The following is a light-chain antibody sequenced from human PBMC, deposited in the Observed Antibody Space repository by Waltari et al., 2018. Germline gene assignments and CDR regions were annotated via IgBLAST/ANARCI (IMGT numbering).Light chain of an antibody. CDR1: QSVSSY. J-gene: IGKJ2*01. Sequence: EIVLTQSPATLSLSPGARATLPCRASQSVSSYLAWYQQNPGQAPRLLIYDASNRATGIPARFSGSGSGTDFTLTISSLEPEDFAVYYCQQRSNWYTFGQGTKLEIK. CDR2: DAS. V-gene: IGKV3-11*01. CDR3: QQRSNWYT.